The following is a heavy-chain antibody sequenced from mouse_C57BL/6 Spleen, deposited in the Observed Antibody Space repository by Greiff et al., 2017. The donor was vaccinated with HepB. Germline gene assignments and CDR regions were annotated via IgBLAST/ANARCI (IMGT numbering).Heavy chain of an antibody. J-gene: IGHJ4*01. CDR1: GFPLTSYG. Sequence: VQLQESGPGLVAPSQSLSITCTVSGFPLTSYGVHWVRQPPGKGLEWLVVIWSDGSTTYNSALKSRLSISKDNSKSQVFLKMNSLQTDDTAMYYCARHEITTVVADYYAMDYWGQGTSVTVSS. D-gene: IGHD1-1*01. CDR2: IWSDGST. V-gene: IGHV2-6-1*01. CDR3: ARHEITTVVADYYAMDY.